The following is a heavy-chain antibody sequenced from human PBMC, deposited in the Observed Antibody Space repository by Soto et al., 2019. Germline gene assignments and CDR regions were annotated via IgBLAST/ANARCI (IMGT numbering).Heavy chain of an antibody. Sequence: EVQLVESGGGLVKPGGSLRLSCAASGFTFSSYNMNWVRQAPGKGLEWVSSISSSSSYTSYVDSVKGRFTISRDNAKSSLYLQINSLRAEDTAVYYCARDYYYDRSGYSPLDYWGQGTLVTVSS. V-gene: IGHV3-21*01. J-gene: IGHJ4*02. CDR2: ISSSSSYT. D-gene: IGHD3-22*01. CDR3: ARDYYYDRSGYSPLDY. CDR1: GFTFSSYN.